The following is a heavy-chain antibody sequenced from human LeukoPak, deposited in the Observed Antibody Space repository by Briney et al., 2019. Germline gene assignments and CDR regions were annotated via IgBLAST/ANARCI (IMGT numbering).Heavy chain of an antibody. Sequence: SETLSLTCTVSGGSISSHYWSWIRQPPGKGLEWIGYIYYSGSTNYNPSLKSRVTISVDTSKNLFSLKLSSVTAADTAVYYCANLVRNIVVVPAAPTAHHYYYYYMDVWGKGTTVTVSS. D-gene: IGHD2-2*01. J-gene: IGHJ6*03. V-gene: IGHV4-59*11. CDR1: GGSISSHY. CDR2: IYYSGST. CDR3: ANLVRNIVVVPAAPTAHHYYYYYMDV.